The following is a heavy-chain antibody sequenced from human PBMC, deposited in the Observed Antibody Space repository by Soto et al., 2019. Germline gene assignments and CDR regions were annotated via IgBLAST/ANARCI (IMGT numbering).Heavy chain of an antibody. D-gene: IGHD1-7*01. V-gene: IGHV2-5*02. CDR1: GFSLSTSGVG. CDR2: IYWDDDK. Sequence: VSGPTLVNPTQTLTLTCTFSGFSLSTSGVGVGWIRQPPGKALEWLALIYWDDDKRYSPSLKSRLTITKDTSKNQVVLTMTNMDPVDTATYYCAHIDELPVGDELNYYFDYWGQGTLVTVSS. CDR3: AHIDELPVGDELNYYFDY. J-gene: IGHJ4*02.